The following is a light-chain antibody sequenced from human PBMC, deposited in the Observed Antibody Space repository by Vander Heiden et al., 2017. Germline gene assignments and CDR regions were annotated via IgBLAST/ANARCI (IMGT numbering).Light chain of an antibody. CDR3: QHRSGWLPGT. CDR2: EAT. CDR1: QSVSSY. J-gene: IGKJ1*01. V-gene: IGKV3-11*01. Sequence: IVLTQSPATLSLSPGEVATLSCRASQSVSSYLARYQHKPGQAPRLLIYEATNRATGNPGRFSGTGSGTDFTLTISSLEPEDSAVYYCQHRSGWLPGTFGPGTKVEIK.